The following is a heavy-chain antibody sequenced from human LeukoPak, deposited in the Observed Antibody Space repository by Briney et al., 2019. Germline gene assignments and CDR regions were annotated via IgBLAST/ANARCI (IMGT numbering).Heavy chain of an antibody. CDR2: ISSSSSYI. V-gene: IGHV3-21*01. D-gene: IGHD1-26*01. CDR1: GFTFSSYS. Sequence: GGSLRLSCAASGFTFSSYSMNWVRQAPGKGLEWVSSISSSSSYIYYTDSVKGRFTISRDNAKNPLYLQMNSLRAEDTAVYYCASGRSAGATTSADYWGQGTLVTVSS. CDR3: ASGRSAGATTSADY. J-gene: IGHJ4*02.